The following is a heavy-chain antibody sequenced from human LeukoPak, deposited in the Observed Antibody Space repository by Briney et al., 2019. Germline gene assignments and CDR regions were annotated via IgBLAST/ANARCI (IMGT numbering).Heavy chain of an antibody. CDR2: IYYTGST. D-gene: IGHD7-27*01. Sequence: SETLSLTCTVSGGSISSFYWSWIRQPPGKGLEWIAYIYYTGSTNYNPSLKSRVTISVDTSKNQFSLKLTSVTAADTAVYYCARALNWESAFDIFGQGTMVIGSS. V-gene: IGHV4-59*01. CDR1: GGSISSFY. J-gene: IGHJ3*02. CDR3: ARALNWESAFDI.